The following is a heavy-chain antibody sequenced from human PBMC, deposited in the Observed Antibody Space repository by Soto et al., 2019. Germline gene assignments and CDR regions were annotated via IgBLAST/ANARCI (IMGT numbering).Heavy chain of an antibody. CDR3: ATGSLPPFTVTTMYYFDY. D-gene: IGHD4-17*01. Sequence: VSVKVSCKVSGYTLTELSMHWVRQAPGKGLEWMGGFDPEDGETIYAQKFQGRVTMTEDTSTDTAYMELSSLRSEDTAVYYCATGSLPPFTVTTMYYFDYWGQGTLVTVSS. CDR1: GYTLTELS. CDR2: FDPEDGET. V-gene: IGHV1-24*01. J-gene: IGHJ4*02.